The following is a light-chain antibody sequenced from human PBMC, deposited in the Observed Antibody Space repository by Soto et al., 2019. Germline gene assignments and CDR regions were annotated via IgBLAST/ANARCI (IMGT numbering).Light chain of an antibody. CDR1: QSISSY. CDR3: PQNDRTTRP. Sequence: NQVTRSPSSLSASVGDRVTITCRASQSISSYLNWYHQKPGKAPKLLIYAASSLQSGVPLRFTGSASGTDFTLTISSLQPEDVATDHRPQNDRTTRPSGQRTPLE. V-gene: IGKV1-39*01. J-gene: IGKJ5*01. CDR2: AAS.